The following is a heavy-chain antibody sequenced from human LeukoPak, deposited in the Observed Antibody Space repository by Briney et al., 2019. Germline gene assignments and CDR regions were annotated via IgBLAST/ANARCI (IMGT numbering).Heavy chain of an antibody. D-gene: IGHD1-1*01. CDR1: GYTFTGYY. Sequence: ASVKVSCKASGYTFTGYYMHWVRQAPGQGLEWMGWINPNSGGTNYAQKFQGRVTMTRDTSISTAYMELSRLRSDDTAVYYCARISTGMTTTPDYWGQGTLVTVSS. CDR2: INPNSGGT. V-gene: IGHV1-2*02. J-gene: IGHJ4*02. CDR3: ARISTGMTTTPDY.